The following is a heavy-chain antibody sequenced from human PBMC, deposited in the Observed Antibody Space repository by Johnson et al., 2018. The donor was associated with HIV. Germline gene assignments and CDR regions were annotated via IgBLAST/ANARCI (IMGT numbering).Heavy chain of an antibody. J-gene: IGHJ3*02. CDR2: INWNGGRT. D-gene: IGHD3-10*01. CDR3: ARSEITVVRGGAFDI. Sequence: VQLVESGGGLVQPGGSLRLSCAAAGFTFDDYGMSWVRQAPGKGLEWVSGINWNGGRTGYVDAMKGRFTISRDNAKKTLYLEMNSLRAEDTAVYYCARSEITVVRGGAFDIWGQGTMVTVSS. CDR1: GFTFDDYG. V-gene: IGHV3-20*04.